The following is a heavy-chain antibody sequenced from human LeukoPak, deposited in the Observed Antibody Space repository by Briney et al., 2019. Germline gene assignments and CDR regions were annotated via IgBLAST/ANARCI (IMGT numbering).Heavy chain of an antibody. J-gene: IGHJ4*02. CDR1: GYTFTTYW. Sequence: GESLKISCKVSGYTFTTYWIGWVRQMPGKGLEWMGIIYPADSDTRYSPSFQGQVTISVDKSISTAYLQWSSLKASDAAIYYCAGRGTGTTLAFDYWGQGTLVTVSS. CDR3: AGRGTGTTLAFDY. D-gene: IGHD1-1*01. CDR2: IYPADSDT. V-gene: IGHV5-51*01.